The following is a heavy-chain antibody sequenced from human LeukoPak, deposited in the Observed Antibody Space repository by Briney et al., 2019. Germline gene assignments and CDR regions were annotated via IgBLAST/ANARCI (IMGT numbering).Heavy chain of an antibody. V-gene: IGHV3-13*04. CDR1: GFSFNTYD. CDR2: IRTEGDT. J-gene: IGHJ6*02. Sequence: GGSLRLSCAASGFSFNTYDMHWVRQVTGKGLQWVSAIRTEGDTYYLDSVKGRCTISRDNAKNALYLQMNSLTAGDTAVYYCARDFRGCMDVWGQGPTVTVSS. CDR3: ARDFRGCMDV. D-gene: IGHD3-10*01.